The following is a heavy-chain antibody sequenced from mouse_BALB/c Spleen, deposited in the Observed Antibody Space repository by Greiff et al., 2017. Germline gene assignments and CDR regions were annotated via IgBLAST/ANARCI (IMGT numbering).Heavy chain of an antibody. D-gene: IGHD3-1*01. J-gene: IGHJ4*01. V-gene: IGHV5-6*01. CDR2: ISSGGSYT. Sequence: EVMLVESGGDLVKPGGSLKLSCAASGFTFSSYGMSWVRQTPDKRLEWVATISSGGSYTYYPDSVKGRFTISRDNAKNTLYLQMSSLKSEDTAMYYCASVSAYYAMDYWGQGTSVTVSS. CDR1: GFTFSSYG. CDR3: ASVSAYYAMDY.